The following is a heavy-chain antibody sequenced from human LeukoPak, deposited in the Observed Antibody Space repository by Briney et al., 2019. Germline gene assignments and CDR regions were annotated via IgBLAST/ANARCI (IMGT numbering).Heavy chain of an antibody. CDR3: ARHQSGSGSYYNEASDAFDI. J-gene: IGHJ3*02. CDR2: IYYSGST. D-gene: IGHD3-10*01. CDR1: GGSISSGSYY. Sequence: PSQTLSLTCTVSGGSISSGSYYWGWIRQPPGKGLEWIGSIYYSGSTYYNPSLKSRVTISVDTSKNQFSLKLSSVTAADTAVYYCARHQSGSGSYYNEASDAFDIWGQETMVTVSS. V-gene: IGHV4-39*01.